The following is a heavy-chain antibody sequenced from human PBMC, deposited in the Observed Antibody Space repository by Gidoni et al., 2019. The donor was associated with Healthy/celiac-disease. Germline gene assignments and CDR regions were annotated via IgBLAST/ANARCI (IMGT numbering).Heavy chain of an antibody. V-gene: IGHV4-39*07. CDR2: IYYSGST. D-gene: IGHD5-12*01. J-gene: IGHJ4*02. Sequence: QLQLQESGPGLVKPSETLSLPCTVSGGSISSSSYYWGWIRQPPGKGLEWIGSIYYSGSTYYNPSLKSRVTISVDTSKNQFSLKLSSVTAADTAVYYCARIVATIVYYFDYWGQGTLVTVSS. CDR3: ARIVATIVYYFDY. CDR1: GGSISSSSYY.